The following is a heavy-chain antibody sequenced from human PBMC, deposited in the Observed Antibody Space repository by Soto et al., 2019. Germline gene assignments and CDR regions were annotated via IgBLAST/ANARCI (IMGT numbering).Heavy chain of an antibody. CDR2: ISAYNGNT. CDR1: GYTFTSYG. D-gene: IGHD5-18*01. V-gene: IGHV1-18*01. Sequence: QVQLVQSGAEVKKPGASVKVSCKASGYTFTSYGISWVRQAPGQGLEWMGWISAYNGNTNYAQKLQGRVTXTXXXSXXTAYRELRSLRSDDTAVYYCASSLLVGYGLEGESDWGQGTLVTVSS. CDR3: ASSLLVGYGLEGESD. J-gene: IGHJ4*02.